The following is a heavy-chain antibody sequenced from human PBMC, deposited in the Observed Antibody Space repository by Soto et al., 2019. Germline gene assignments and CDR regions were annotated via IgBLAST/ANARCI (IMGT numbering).Heavy chain of an antibody. J-gene: IGHJ4*02. CDR1: GDSVSSNSAA. Sequence: PSQTLSLTCAISGDSVSSNSAAWNWIRQSPSRGLEWLGRTYYRSKWYNDYAVSVKSRITINPDTSKNQFSLQLNSVTPEDTAVHYCAIGWGAVAGEGDFDYWGQGSLVTVSS. V-gene: IGHV6-1*01. D-gene: IGHD6-19*01. CDR2: TYYRSKWYN. CDR3: AIGWGAVAGEGDFDY.